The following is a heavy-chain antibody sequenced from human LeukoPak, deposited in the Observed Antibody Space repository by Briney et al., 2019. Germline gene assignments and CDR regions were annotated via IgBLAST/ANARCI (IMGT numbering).Heavy chain of an antibody. V-gene: IGHV3-30*02. CDR1: EFTFSNSG. CDR3: ASTHYYGSGAYRGAFDI. D-gene: IGHD3-10*01. CDR2: LRYDGSNK. Sequence: PGGSLRLSCAASEFTFSNSGMHWVRQAPGKGLEWVAFLRYDGSNKFYTDSVKGRFTISRDNSKNTLYLQMDSLRAEDTAVYHCASTHYYGSGAYRGAFDIWGQGTMVTVSS. J-gene: IGHJ3*02.